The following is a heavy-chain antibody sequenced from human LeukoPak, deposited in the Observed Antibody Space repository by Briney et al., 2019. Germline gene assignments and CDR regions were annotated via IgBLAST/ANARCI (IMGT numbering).Heavy chain of an antibody. J-gene: IGHJ4*02. Sequence: GGSLRLSCAASGFTFSKYWMLWVRQAPGKGLESVSRINTDGTVTTYAGSVKGRFTVSRDDADNTMFLQMNSVRDEDTVVYYCATKQWLAPPPDSWGQGTPVTVSS. D-gene: IGHD6-19*01. CDR1: GFTFSKYW. CDR2: INTDGTVT. CDR3: ATKQWLAPPPDS. V-gene: IGHV3-74*01.